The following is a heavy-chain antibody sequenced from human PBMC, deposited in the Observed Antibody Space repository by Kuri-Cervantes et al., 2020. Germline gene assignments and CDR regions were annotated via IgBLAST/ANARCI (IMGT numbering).Heavy chain of an antibody. D-gene: IGHD2-2*01. V-gene: IGHV3-9*01. CDR2: IGWNSVSI. CDR1: GFMVDDYA. CDR3: ARGASTSGGIYYYYYYMDV. J-gene: IGHJ6*03. Sequence: SLKISCAASGFMVDDYAMDWVRQAPGMAEWVTGIGWNSVSIGYADSVKGRFTISRDNAKNSLYLQMNSLRAEDTAVYYCARGASTSGGIYYYYYYMDVWGKGTTVTVSS.